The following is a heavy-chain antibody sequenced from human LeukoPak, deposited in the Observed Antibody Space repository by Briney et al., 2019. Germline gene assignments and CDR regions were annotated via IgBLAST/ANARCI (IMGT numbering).Heavy chain of an antibody. J-gene: IGHJ4*02. CDR3: ILLAGGSDFDY. CDR2: IASSGTTK. D-gene: IGHD2-21*01. V-gene: IGHV3-48*03. Sequence: GGSLRLSRAVSRFSFGAYETESARQAPGKGLEWVSNIASSGTTKYYADSVKGRFSISRDNAKSSLYLQMNSLRVEDTAVYYCILLAGGSDFDYRLQGALVSVSS. CDR1: RFSFGAYE.